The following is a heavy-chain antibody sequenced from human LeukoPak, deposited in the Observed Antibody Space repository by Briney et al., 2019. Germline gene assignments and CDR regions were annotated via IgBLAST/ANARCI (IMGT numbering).Heavy chain of an antibody. CDR2: ISSSSSYI. CDR1: GLTVSTSY. D-gene: IGHD3-10*01. Sequence: GGSLSLLWAASGLTVSTSYMSWVRQAGGKWLEWVSTISSSSSYIYYADSVKGRFTITRDNAKNPLYLQLNSLRAEHTAVYYCAKDRGYYYLDVWGKGTTVTVSS. J-gene: IGHJ6*03. V-gene: IGHV3-21*01. CDR3: AKDRGYYYLDV.